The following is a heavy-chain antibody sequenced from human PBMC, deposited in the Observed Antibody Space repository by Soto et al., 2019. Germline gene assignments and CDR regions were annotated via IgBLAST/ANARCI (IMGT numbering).Heavy chain of an antibody. CDR1: GGSVSSSSCY. V-gene: IGHV4-39*01. D-gene: IGHD1-26*01. CDR3: ARPSGSYLYYFDY. J-gene: IGHJ4*03. Sequence: SETLSLTCTVSGGSVSSSSCYWGWIRQPPGKGLEWIGSIYYSGSTYYNPSLKSRVTISVDTSKNQFSLKLSSVTAADTAVYYCARPSGSYLYYFDYWGQGTMVTGSS. CDR2: IYYSGST.